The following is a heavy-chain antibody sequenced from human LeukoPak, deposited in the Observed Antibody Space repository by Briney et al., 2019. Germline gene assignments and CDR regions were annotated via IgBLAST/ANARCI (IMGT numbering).Heavy chain of an antibody. D-gene: IGHD4-23*01. J-gene: IGHJ4*02. CDR1: GFTFSSYS. CDR2: TSSDGSSK. CDR3: AREGGDLRWKNRFDF. V-gene: IGHV3-30*03. Sequence: GGSLRLFCAASGFTFSSYSMNWLRQAPGKGLEGVALTSSDGSSKYYTDSVKGRFTISRDNSKNTLYLQMNSLRSEDTAVYYCAREGGDLRWKNRFDFWGQGTLVTVSS.